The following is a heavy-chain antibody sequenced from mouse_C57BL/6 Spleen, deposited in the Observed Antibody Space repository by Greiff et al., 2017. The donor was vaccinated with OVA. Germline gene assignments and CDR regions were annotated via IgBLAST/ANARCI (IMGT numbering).Heavy chain of an antibody. V-gene: IGHV1-26*01. CDR1: GYTFTDYY. CDR2: INPNNGGT. Sequence: EVQLQQSGPELVKPGASVKISCKASGYTFTDYYMNWVKQSHGKSLEWIGDINPNNGGTSYNQKFKGKATLTVDKSSSTAYMELRSLTSVDSAVYYCARGLLDAMDYWGQGTSVTVSS. D-gene: IGHD2-3*01. J-gene: IGHJ4*01. CDR3: ARGLLDAMDY.